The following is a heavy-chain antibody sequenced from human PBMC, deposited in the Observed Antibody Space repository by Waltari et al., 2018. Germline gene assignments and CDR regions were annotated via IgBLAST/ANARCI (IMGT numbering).Heavy chain of an antibody. D-gene: IGHD6-6*01. CDR1: GFSFSTSA. J-gene: IGHJ4*02. V-gene: IGHV3-23*01. Sequence: EVQLLESGGGLVQPGLSLRLSCAASGFSFSTSAMSWVRQAPGNGLEWVSGITDSSDYTAYADSVKGRFTISRDKSKSTLYLQMNSLRAEDTALYYGVRRGGSSGSLYFDFWGQGTLVTVSS. CDR2: ITDSSDYT. CDR3: VRRGGSSGSLYFDF.